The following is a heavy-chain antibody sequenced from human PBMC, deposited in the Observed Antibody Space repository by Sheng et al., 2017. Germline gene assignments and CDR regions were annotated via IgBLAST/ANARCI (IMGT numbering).Heavy chain of an antibody. CDR1: GGSFSGYY. CDR3: ARRAAVVPAAQPGRGAFDI. Sequence: QVQLQQWGAGLLKPSETLSLTCAVYGGSFSGYYWSWIRQPPGKGLEWIGEINHSGSTNYNPSLKSRVTISVDTSKNQFSLKLSSVTAADTAVYYCARRAAVVPAAQPGRGAFDIWGQGTMVTVSS. CDR2: INHSGST. D-gene: IGHD2-2*01. J-gene: IGHJ3*02. V-gene: IGHV4-34*01.